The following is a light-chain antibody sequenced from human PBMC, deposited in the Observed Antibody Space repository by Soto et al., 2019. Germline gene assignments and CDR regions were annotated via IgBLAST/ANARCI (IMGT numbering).Light chain of an antibody. J-gene: IGKJ3*01. Sequence: DIKMTQSPASLYASVGDSVTITCRASQSISSYLNWYQQKPGKAPKLLIYAASSLQSGVPSRFSGSGSGTDFTLTISRLQPEDFATYYGQQSYSTPFTFGPGTKVDIK. CDR2: AAS. V-gene: IGKV1-39*01. CDR3: QQSYSTPFT. CDR1: QSISSY.